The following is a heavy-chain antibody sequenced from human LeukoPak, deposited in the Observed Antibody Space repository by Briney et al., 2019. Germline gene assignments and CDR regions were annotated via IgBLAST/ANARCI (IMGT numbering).Heavy chain of an antibody. Sequence: GGSLRLSCVGSGFTFNNAWMSWVRQAPGKGLEWVGRIRTTTDSGTTDYAAPVRGRFAISRDDSKNTLYLQMNSLKTEDTAVYYCTTGPVCSGSCYSARFDYWGQGTLVIVSS. CDR3: TTGPVCSGSCYSARFDY. CDR2: IRTTTDSGTT. CDR1: GFTFNNAW. D-gene: IGHD2-15*01. V-gene: IGHV3-15*01. J-gene: IGHJ4*02.